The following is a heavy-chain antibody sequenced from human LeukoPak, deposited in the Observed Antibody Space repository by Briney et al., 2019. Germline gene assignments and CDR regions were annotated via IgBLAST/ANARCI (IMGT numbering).Heavy chain of an antibody. CDR1: GYTFTSYG. V-gene: IGHV1-18*01. J-gene: IGHJ5*02. CDR3: ARGYYDILTGYPTPNWFDP. CDR2: ISAYNGNT. D-gene: IGHD3-9*01. Sequence: GASVKVSCKASGYTFTSYGISWMRQAPGQGLEWMGWISAYNGNTNYAQKLQGRVTMTTDTSTSTAYMELRSLRSDDTAVYYCARGYYDILTGYPTPNWFDPWGQGTLVTVSS.